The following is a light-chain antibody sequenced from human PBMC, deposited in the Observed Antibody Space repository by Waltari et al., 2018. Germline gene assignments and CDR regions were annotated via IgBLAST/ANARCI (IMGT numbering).Light chain of an antibody. CDR3: QQSYSSPQFT. CDR1: QSIRNS. CDR2: AAS. Sequence: CRASQSIRNSLNWFQQKPGKAPNLLISAASSLQSGVPSRFSGSGSGTDFTLTISSLQPEDFATYYCQQSYSSPQFTFGGGTKVEI. V-gene: IGKV1-39*01. J-gene: IGKJ4*02.